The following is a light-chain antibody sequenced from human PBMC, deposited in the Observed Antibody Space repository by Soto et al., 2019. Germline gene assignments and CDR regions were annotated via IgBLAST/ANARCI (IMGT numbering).Light chain of an antibody. CDR1: QSISSY. J-gene: IGKJ5*01. V-gene: IGKV1-39*01. CDR2: AAS. Sequence: DIQMTQSPSSLSASVGDRVTITCRASQSISSYLNWYQQKPGKAPKLLIYAASSLQSGVPSRFSGSGAGTDFTLTISSLQPEYFATYYCQQSYSPPPITFGQGTRLEIK. CDR3: QQSYSPPPIT.